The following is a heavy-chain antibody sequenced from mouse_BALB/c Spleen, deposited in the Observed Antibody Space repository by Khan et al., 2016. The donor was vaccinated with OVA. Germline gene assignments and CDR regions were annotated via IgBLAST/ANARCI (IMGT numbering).Heavy chain of an antibody. D-gene: IGHD2-12*01. CDR2: ISSTGST. CDR3: ARSLHYSYGYGLDC. V-gene: IGHV3-2*02. CDR1: GYSITSDYA. J-gene: IGHJ4*01. Sequence: EVQLQESGPGLVKPSQSLSLTCTVTGYSITSDYAWNWIRQFPGNKLEWMGYISSTGSTSYTPSLKSRISITRDTSKNQFFLQLKSVTTEDTATYYCARSLHYSYGYGLDCWGRGTSVTVSS.